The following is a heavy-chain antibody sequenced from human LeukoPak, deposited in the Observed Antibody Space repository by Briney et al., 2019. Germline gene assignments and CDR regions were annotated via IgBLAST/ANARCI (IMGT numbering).Heavy chain of an antibody. CDR2: ISSSSSYI. CDR3: ARGLGYCSGGSCYVERGGFDP. CDR1: GFTLSSYS. D-gene: IGHD2-15*01. V-gene: IGHV3-21*01. Sequence: PGGSLRLSCAASGFTLSSYSMNWVRQAPGKGLEWVSSISSSSSYIYYADSVKGRFTISRDNAKNSLYLQMNSLRAEDTAVYYCARGLGYCSGGSCYVERGGFDPWGQGTLVTVSS. J-gene: IGHJ5*02.